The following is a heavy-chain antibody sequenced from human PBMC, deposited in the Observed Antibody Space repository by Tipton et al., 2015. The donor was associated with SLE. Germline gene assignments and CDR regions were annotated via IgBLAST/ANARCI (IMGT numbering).Heavy chain of an antibody. CDR3: VHAEYFHH. V-gene: IGHV4-34*01. CDR1: GGSISGYY. J-gene: IGHJ1*01. CDR2: INHSGTT. Sequence: TLSLTCTVSGGSISGYYWSWIRQPPGKGLEWIGDINHSGTTNYNPSLKCRVTILVDTSKNQFSLKVHSVTAADTAVYYYVHAEYFHHWGQGTLVTVSS.